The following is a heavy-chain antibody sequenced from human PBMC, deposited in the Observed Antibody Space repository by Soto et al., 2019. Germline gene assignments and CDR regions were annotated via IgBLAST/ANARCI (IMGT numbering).Heavy chain of an antibody. CDR2: IYYSGST. Sequence: QVQLQESGPGLVKPSQTLSLTCSVSGGSISSGAYYWTWIRQHPGKGLEWIGYIYYSGSTYYNPSLKSRVTISVDTSKNQFCLKLRSVTAADTAVYYCARDGRLVNYYYYGMDVWGQGTTVTVSS. CDR3: ARDGRLVNYYYYGMDV. V-gene: IGHV4-31*03. CDR1: GGSISSGAYY. D-gene: IGHD6-13*01. J-gene: IGHJ6*02.